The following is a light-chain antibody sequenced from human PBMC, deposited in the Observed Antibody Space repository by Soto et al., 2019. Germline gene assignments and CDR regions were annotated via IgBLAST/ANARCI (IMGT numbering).Light chain of an antibody. Sequence: QSVLTQPPSVSAAPGQKVTISCSGRSSNIGNNYVSWYQQLPGTAPKLLIYDNNKRPSGIPDRFSGSKSGTSGTLDITRLQTGDEADYYCATWDGSLSAEVFGAGTKLTVL. CDR1: SSNIGNNY. V-gene: IGLV1-51*01. CDR3: ATWDGSLSAEV. J-gene: IGLJ2*01. CDR2: DNN.